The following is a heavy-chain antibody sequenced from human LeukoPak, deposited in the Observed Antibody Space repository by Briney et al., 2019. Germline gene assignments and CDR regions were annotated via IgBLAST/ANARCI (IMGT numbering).Heavy chain of an antibody. Sequence: PGGSLRLSCAASGFTFSNYAMSWIRQAPGKGLEWVSAISGSGGSTYYADSVKGRFTSSRDNSKNTLYLQMNSLRAEDTAVYYCAKQYVYRMLRGVITDYWGQGTLVTVSS. CDR1: GFTFSNYA. CDR3: AKQYVYRMLRGVITDY. V-gene: IGHV3-23*01. J-gene: IGHJ4*02. D-gene: IGHD3-10*01. CDR2: ISGSGGST.